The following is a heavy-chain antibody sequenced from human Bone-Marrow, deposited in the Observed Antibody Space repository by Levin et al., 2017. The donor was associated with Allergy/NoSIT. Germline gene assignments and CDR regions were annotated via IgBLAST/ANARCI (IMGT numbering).Heavy chain of an antibody. CDR1: GGSISSSSYY. CDR2: IYYTGST. V-gene: IGHV4-39*01. D-gene: IGHD1-14*01. J-gene: IGHJ6*02. CDR3: ARVGRNQRGGMDV. Sequence: PSETLSLTCTVSGGSISSSSYYWGWIRQPPGKGLEYIGTIYYTGSTYYNPSLKSRVSISQDTSKNQFSLKLNSVTAADTAVYYCARVGRNQRGGMDVWGQGTTVTVSS.